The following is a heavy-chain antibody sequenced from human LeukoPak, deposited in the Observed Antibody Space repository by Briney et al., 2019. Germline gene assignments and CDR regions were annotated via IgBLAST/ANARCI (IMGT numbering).Heavy chain of an antibody. Sequence: PSETLSLTCTVSGGSISSSSYYWGWIRQPPGKGLEWIGSIYYSGSTYYNPSLKSRVTISVDTSKNQFSLKLSSVTAADTAVYYCARHLTMIVVRNWGQGTLVTVSS. D-gene: IGHD3-22*01. V-gene: IGHV4-39*01. CDR2: IYYSGST. CDR1: GGSISSSSYY. J-gene: IGHJ4*02. CDR3: ARHLTMIVVRN.